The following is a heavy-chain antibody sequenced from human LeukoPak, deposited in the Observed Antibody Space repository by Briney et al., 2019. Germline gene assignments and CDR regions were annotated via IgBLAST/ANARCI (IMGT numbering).Heavy chain of an antibody. Sequence: PSETLSLTCTVSGGSISNYYWSWIRQPPGKGLEWIGYIYYSGSTNYNPSLKSRVTISVDTSKNQFSLKLSSVTAADTAVYYCARDRPPEHYYASSHWDYYYGMDVWGQGTTVTVSS. J-gene: IGHJ6*02. CDR1: GGSISNYY. V-gene: IGHV4-59*01. CDR3: ARDRPPEHYYASSHWDYYYGMDV. D-gene: IGHD3-22*01. CDR2: IYYSGST.